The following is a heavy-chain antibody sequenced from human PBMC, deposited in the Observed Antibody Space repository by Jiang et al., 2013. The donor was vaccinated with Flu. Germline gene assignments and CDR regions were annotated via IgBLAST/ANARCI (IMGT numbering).Heavy chain of an antibody. D-gene: IGHD2/OR15-2a*01. CDR2: IYTSGSS. CDR3: AEGYYVGGP. Sequence: GPGLVRPSQTLSLTCAVSGASINSGTYYWSWVRQPAGKGLEWIGRIYTSGSSSYNPSLKSRVTISIDTSKNQFSLKLSSVTAADTAVYYCAEGYYVGGPWGQGTLATVSS. CDR1: GASINSGTYY. V-gene: IGHV4-61*02. J-gene: IGHJ5*02.